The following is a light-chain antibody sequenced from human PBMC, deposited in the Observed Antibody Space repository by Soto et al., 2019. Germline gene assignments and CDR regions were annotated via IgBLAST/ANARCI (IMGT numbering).Light chain of an antibody. V-gene: IGKV3-15*01. J-gene: IGKJ4*01. CDR2: HAS. CDR3: QQYNEWPLT. Sequence: EIVMTQSPATLSVSPGDRATLSCRASQGVSNNLAWYQQKPGQAPSLLIYHASSRPSGIPARFSGSGSGTEFTLTISSLQSEDFAVYYCQQYNEWPLTFGGGTKVEIK. CDR1: QGVSNN.